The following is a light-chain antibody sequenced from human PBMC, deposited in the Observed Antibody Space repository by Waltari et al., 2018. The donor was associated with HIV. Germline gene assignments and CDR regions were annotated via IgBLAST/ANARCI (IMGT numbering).Light chain of an antibody. V-gene: IGLV2-18*02. CDR1: SSYVGGYNL. CDR3: NSFTSSTTYV. Sequence: QSALTQPPSVSGSPRQSVTISCTATSSYVGGYNLVTWYQQPPGTVPKVIIYEVSNRPSGVPDRFSGSKSGNTASLTISGLQAEDEADYYCNSFTSSTTYVFGTGTKVTVL. J-gene: IGLJ1*01. CDR2: EVS.